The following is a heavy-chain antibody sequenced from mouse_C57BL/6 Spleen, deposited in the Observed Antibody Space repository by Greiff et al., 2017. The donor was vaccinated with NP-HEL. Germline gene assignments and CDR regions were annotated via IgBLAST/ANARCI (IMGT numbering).Heavy chain of an antibody. CDR1: GYAFSSSW. V-gene: IGHV1-82*01. CDR2: IYPGDGDT. J-gene: IGHJ3*01. CDR3: ARSYYSNYVAY. D-gene: IGHD2-5*01. Sequence: VQLVESGPELVKPGASVTISCKASGYAFSSSWMNWVKQRPGKGLEWIGRIYPGDGDTNYNGKFKGKATLTADKSSSTAYMPLSSLTSEDSAVYFCARSYYSNYVAYWGQGTLVTVSA.